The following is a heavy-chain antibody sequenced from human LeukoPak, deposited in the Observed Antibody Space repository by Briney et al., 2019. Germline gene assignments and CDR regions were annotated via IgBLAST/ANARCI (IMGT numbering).Heavy chain of an antibody. Sequence: ASVKVSCKASGGTFSSYAISWGRQAPGQGLEWMGRIIPILGIANYAQKFTGRVTITADKSTSTAYMELSSLRSADTAVYYCARGSTMVRGVDISYWGQGTLVTVSS. V-gene: IGHV1-69*04. J-gene: IGHJ4*02. D-gene: IGHD3-10*01. CDR1: GGTFSSYA. CDR3: ARGSTMVRGVDISY. CDR2: IIPILGIA.